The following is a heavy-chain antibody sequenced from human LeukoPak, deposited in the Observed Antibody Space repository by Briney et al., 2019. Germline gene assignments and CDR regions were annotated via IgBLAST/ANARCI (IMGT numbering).Heavy chain of an antibody. Sequence: GESLKISCKGSGYSFTSYWIGWLRQMPGKGLEWMGIIYPGDSDTRYSPSFQGQVTISAGKSISTAYLQWSSLKASDTAMYYCARLGAGGNSVQYFDYWGQGTLVTVSS. V-gene: IGHV5-51*01. CDR1: GYSFTSYW. J-gene: IGHJ4*02. D-gene: IGHD4-23*01. CDR2: IYPGDSDT. CDR3: ARLGAGGNSVQYFDY.